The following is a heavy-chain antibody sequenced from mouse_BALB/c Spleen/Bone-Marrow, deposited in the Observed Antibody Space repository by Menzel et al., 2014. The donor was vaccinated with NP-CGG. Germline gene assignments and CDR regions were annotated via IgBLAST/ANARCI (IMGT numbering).Heavy chain of an antibody. Sequence: QVTLKECGPGLVSPSQRLSITCTVSGFSLTTYDINWIRQPPGKGLEWLGVIWTGGGTNYNSAFMSRLNITKDNSKSQVFLKMNSLQTDDTAIYHCVREYGNFAWFAYWGQGTLVTVVA. CDR1: GFSLTTYD. D-gene: IGHD2-10*02. V-gene: IGHV2-9-2*01. CDR3: VREYGNFAWFAY. CDR2: IWTGGGT. J-gene: IGHJ3*01.